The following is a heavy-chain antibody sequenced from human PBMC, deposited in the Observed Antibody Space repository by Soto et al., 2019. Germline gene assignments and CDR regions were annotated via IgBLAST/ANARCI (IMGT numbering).Heavy chain of an antibody. CDR3: ARQLGSQEVPAALGAFDI. CDR2: ISYDGSDK. D-gene: IGHD2-2*01. V-gene: IGHV3-30-3*01. J-gene: IGHJ3*02. Sequence: QGQLVESGRDMVQPGRSLRLSCAASGFTFSHYPMHWVRQAPGKGLEWVAAISYDGSDKYYAESLKGRFTISRDNPRNTLYLQLESVTPDDTAVYYCARQLGSQEVPAALGAFDIWGRGTMVTVSS. CDR1: GFTFSHYP.